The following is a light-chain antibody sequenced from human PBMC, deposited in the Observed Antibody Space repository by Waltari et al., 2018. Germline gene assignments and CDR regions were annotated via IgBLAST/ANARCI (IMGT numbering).Light chain of an antibody. J-gene: IGLJ2*01. CDR1: VLSTRF. V-gene: IGLV3-25*03. CDR2: KDS. Sequence: SSGLTQPPSVSVSPGQTTRITCSGDVLSTRFAYWYQQKSGQAPLLLIFKDSERPSGIPERFSGSSSGTTVTLTISGVQPEDEADYYCQSADISTSSLIFAGGTKLTVL. CDR3: QSADISTSSLI.